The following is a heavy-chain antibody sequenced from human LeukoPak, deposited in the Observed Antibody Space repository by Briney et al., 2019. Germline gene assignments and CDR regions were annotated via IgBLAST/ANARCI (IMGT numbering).Heavy chain of an antibody. CDR2: INHSGST. CDR3: TRHGDSGTYSY. CDR1: GGSFGEYY. Sequence: LEALSLTCAVSGGSFGEYYWTWIRQPPGKGLEWIGEINHSGSTNYNPSLMSRVTISGDMSKNQFSLPLSSVTAADPAVYYCTRHGDSGTYSYWGQGTLVTVSS. V-gene: IGHV4-34*01. D-gene: IGHD1-26*01. J-gene: IGHJ4*02.